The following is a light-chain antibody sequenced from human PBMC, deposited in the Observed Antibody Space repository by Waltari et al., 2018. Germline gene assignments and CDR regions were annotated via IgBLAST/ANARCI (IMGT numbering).Light chain of an antibody. CDR2: EVS. CDR3: MQAIEFPPLT. V-gene: IGKV2-40*01. J-gene: IGKJ4*01. CDR1: QSLLDSEDGNTY. Sequence: DIVMTQTPLSLPVTLGEPASISCRSSQSLLDSEDGNTYLYGYLQKPGQSPQLLIYEVSNRASRVPDRVSGSGSDTDFTLKISRVEAEDVGVYYCMQAIEFPPLTFGGGTKVEIK.